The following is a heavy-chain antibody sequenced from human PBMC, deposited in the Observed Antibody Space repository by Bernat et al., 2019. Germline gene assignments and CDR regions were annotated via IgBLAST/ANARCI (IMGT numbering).Heavy chain of an antibody. CDR2: ISYDGSNK. CDR3: AKEESSSSWLYYFDY. CDR1: GFIFSSHG. D-gene: IGHD6-13*01. V-gene: IGHV3-30*18. J-gene: IGHJ4*02. Sequence: QVQLVEFGGGVVQPGRSLRLPCAASGFIFSSHGMPWVRPAPGKGLEGVAVISYDGSNKYYADSVKGRFTISRDNSKNTLYLQMNSLRAEDTAVYYCAKEESSSSWLYYFDYWGQGTLVTVSS.